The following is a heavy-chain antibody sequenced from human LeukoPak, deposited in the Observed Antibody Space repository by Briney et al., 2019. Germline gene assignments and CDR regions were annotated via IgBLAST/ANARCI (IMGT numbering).Heavy chain of an antibody. V-gene: IGHV3-64*01. CDR3: ARALGAAAGLFFDF. J-gene: IGHJ4*02. CDR2: ITPNGGST. Sequence: GGSLTLSCAPSGFTFSSFAMHWVRHAPGKALEYVSAITPNGGSTYYANSVKGRFTISRDDSKNTLYLQMGSLKVEDMAVYYCARALGAAAGLFFDFWGQGALVTVSS. CDR1: GFTFSSFA. D-gene: IGHD6-13*01.